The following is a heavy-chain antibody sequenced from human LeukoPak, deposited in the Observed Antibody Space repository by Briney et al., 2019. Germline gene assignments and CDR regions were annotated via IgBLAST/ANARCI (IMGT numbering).Heavy chain of an antibody. CDR1: GFTFSSHE. V-gene: IGHV3-48*03. Sequence: PGGSLRLSCAASGFTFSSHEMNWVRQAPGKGLEWISHVTSSGNTMHYADSVKGRFTISRDNAKNSLYLQMNSLRAEDTAVYYCARRAIRGGEEGIGYWGQGTLVTVSS. CDR3: ARRAIRGGEEGIGY. CDR2: VTSSGNTM. J-gene: IGHJ4*02. D-gene: IGHD2-2*02.